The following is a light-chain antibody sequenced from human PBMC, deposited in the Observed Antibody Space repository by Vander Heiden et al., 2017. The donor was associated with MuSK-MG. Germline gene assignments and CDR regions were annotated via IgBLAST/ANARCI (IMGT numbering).Light chain of an antibody. V-gene: IGKV3-15*01. J-gene: IGKJ5*01. CDR2: GAS. Sequence: ETVMTQSPATVSVSPGERATLSCRASQSVSSNLAWYQQKPGQAPRLLIYGASTRAADIPARFSGSGSGTEFTLTISSLQSEDFAVYYCQQYNDWPPITFGQGTRLEIK. CDR3: QQYNDWPPIT. CDR1: QSVSSN.